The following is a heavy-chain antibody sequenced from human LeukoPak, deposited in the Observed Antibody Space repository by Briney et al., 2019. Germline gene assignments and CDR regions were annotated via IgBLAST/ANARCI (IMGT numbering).Heavy chain of an antibody. V-gene: IGHV3-23*01. CDR3: AKASYYYDSSGYSPLFDY. D-gene: IGHD3-22*01. CDR1: GFTFSSYA. Sequence: PGGSLRLSCAASGFTFSSYAMSWVRQAPGKGLEWVSAISGSGGSTYYADSVKGRFTISRDNSKNTLYLQMNSLRAEDTAVYYCAKASYYYDSSGYSPLFDYWGQGTLVTVPS. CDR2: ISGSGGST. J-gene: IGHJ4*02.